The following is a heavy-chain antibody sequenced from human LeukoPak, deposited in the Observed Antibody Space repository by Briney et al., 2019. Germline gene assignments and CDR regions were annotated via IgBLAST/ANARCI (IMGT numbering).Heavy chain of an antibody. V-gene: IGHV3-48*03. CDR2: ISSSSRAI. J-gene: IGHJ4*02. CDR3: ARNGYKASGDY. Sequence: GGSLRLSCAASGFRFSNYEMNWVRQAPGKGLEWVSSISSSSRAIFYADSVKGRFTISRDNSKNTLYLQMNSLRAEDTAVYYCARNGYKASGDYWGQGTLVTVSS. D-gene: IGHD1-14*01. CDR1: GFRFSNYE.